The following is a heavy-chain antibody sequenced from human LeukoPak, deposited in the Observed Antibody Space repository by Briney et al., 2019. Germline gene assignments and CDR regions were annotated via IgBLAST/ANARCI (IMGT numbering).Heavy chain of an antibody. CDR2: IYYSGST. V-gene: IGHV4-30-4*01. CDR3: AGLVGRYSSGLYYYYFDY. CDR1: GGSISSGDYY. J-gene: IGHJ4*02. D-gene: IGHD3-22*01. Sequence: SETLSLTCTVSGGSISSGDYYWSWIRQPPGKGLEWIGYIYYSGSTYYNPSLKSRVTISIDKSKNQFFLNLSSVTAADTAVYYCAGLVGRYSSGLYYYYFDYWGQGTLVTVSS.